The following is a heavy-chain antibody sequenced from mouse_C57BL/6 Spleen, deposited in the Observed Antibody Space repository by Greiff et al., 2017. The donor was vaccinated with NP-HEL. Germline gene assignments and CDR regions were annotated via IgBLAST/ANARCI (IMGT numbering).Heavy chain of an antibody. D-gene: IGHD1-1*01. CDR2: ISSGGSYT. CDR1: GFTFSSYG. V-gene: IGHV5-6*02. J-gene: IGHJ1*03. CDR3: ARRGSYGYFDV. Sequence: EVKVVESGGDLVKPGGSLKLSCAASGFTFSSYGMSWVRQTPDKRLEWVATISSGGSYTYYPDSVKGRSTISRDNAKNTLYLQMSSLKSEDTAMYYCARRGSYGYFDVWGTGTTVTVSS.